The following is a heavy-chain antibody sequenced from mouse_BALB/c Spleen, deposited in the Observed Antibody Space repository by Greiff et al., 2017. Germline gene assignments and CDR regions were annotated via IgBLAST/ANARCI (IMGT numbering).Heavy chain of an antibody. CDR2: INSNGGST. D-gene: IGHD2-1*01. CDR3: ARDGNYNYYAMDY. V-gene: IGHV5-6-3*01. Sequence: EVQRVESGGGLVQPGGSLKLSCAASGFTFSSYGMSWVRQTPDKRLELVATINSNGGSTYYPDSVKGRFTISRDNAKNTLYLQMSSLKSEDTAMYYCARDGNYNYYAMDYWGQGTSVTVSS. CDR1: GFTFSSYG. J-gene: IGHJ4*01.